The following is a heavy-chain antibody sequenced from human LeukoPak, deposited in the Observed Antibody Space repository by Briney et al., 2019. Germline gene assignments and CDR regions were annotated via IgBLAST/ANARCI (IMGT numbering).Heavy chain of an antibody. CDR1: GFTFSSYW. CDR2: IKQDGSEK. Sequence: PGGSLRLSCAASGFTFSSYWMSWVRQAPGKGLEWVANIKQDGSEKYYVDSVKGRFTISRDNAKNSLYLQMNSLRAEDTAVYYCARVSPNTVTTLQSFDYWGQGTLVTVSS. J-gene: IGHJ4*02. V-gene: IGHV3-7*01. D-gene: IGHD4-17*01. CDR3: ARVSPNTVTTLQSFDY.